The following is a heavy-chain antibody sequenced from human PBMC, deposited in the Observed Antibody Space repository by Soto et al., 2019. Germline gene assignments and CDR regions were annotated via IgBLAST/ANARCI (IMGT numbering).Heavy chain of an antibody. J-gene: IGHJ6*02. CDR2: ISYDGSNK. CDR1: GFTFSSYG. CDR3: AKDSYGSGSYYKGPRYYGMDV. D-gene: IGHD3-10*01. Sequence: PGGSLRLSCAASGFTFSSYGMHWVRQAPGKGLEWVAVISYDGSNKYYADSVKGRFTISRDNSKNTLYLQMNSLRAEDTVVYYWAKDSYGSGSYYKGPRYYGMDVWGQGTTVTVSS. V-gene: IGHV3-30*18.